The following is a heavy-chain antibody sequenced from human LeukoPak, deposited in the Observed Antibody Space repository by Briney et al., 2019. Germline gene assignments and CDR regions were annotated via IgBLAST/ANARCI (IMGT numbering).Heavy chain of an antibody. Sequence: PSETLSLTCTVSGGSFSSGSYYWSWIRQPPGKGLGWIGYIYYSGSTNYNPSLKSRVTISVDTSKNQFSLKLSSVTAADTAVYYCARAERSGEHDYWGQGTLVTVSS. CDR1: GGSFSSGSYY. CDR3: ARAERSGEHDY. J-gene: IGHJ4*02. CDR2: IYYSGST. V-gene: IGHV4-61*01. D-gene: IGHD6-25*01.